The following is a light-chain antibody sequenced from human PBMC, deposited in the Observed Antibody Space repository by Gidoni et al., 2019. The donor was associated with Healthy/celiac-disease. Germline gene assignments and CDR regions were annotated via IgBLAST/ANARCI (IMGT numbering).Light chain of an antibody. Sequence: QSALTQPASVSGSPGQSITISCTGTSSDVGGYNYGSGYQQHPGKAPKLMIYDVSNRPPGVSNRFSGSKSGNTASLTISGLQAEDEADYYCSSYTSSSTLYVFGTGTKVTVL. CDR3: SSYTSSSTLYV. CDR2: DVS. CDR1: SSDVGGYNY. J-gene: IGLJ1*01. V-gene: IGLV2-14*03.